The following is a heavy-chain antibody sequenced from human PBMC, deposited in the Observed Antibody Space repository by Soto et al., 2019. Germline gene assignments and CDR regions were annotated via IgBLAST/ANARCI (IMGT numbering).Heavy chain of an antibody. Sequence: EVQLVESGGGPVKPGGSLRLSCAASGFTFSSYSMNWVRQAPGKGLEWVSSISSLSTYIYYADSVKGRFTISRDNAKNSLYLQMNSLRAEDTAVYYCARDAYSSSWSSYYYYGMDVWGQGTTVTVSS. CDR2: ISSLSTYI. D-gene: IGHD6-13*01. J-gene: IGHJ6*02. V-gene: IGHV3-21*01. CDR1: GFTFSSYS. CDR3: ARDAYSSSWSSYYYYGMDV.